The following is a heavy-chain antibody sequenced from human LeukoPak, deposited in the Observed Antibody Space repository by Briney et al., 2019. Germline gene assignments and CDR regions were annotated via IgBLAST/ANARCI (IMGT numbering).Heavy chain of an antibody. Sequence: SVKVSCKASGGTFSSYTISWVRQAPGQGLECMGRIIPILGIANYAQKFQGRVTITADKSTSTAYMELSSLRSEDTAVYYCARVPSNYYDSSGYYGGFDPWGQGTLVTVSS. CDR3: ARVPSNYYDSSGYYGGFDP. CDR2: IIPILGIA. CDR1: GGTFSSYT. D-gene: IGHD3-22*01. V-gene: IGHV1-69*02. J-gene: IGHJ5*02.